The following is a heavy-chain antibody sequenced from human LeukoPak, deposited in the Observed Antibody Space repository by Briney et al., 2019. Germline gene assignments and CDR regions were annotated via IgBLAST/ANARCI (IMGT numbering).Heavy chain of an antibody. CDR3: ARESGGYSMDV. D-gene: IGHD2-8*02. CDR2: IYYSGNT. Sequence: PSETLSLTCTVSGGSVSSGSYYWSWIRQPPGTGLEWIGYIYYSGNTNYNPSLKSRVTISVDTSKNQFSLKLSSVTAADTAVYYCARESGGYSMDVWGQGTTVTVSS. CDR1: GGSVSSGSYY. J-gene: IGHJ6*02. V-gene: IGHV4-61*01.